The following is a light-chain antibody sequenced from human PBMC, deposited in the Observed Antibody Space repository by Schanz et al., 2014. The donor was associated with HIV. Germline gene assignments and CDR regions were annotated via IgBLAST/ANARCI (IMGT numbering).Light chain of an antibody. J-gene: IGKJ4*01. CDR3: QQYGSSPLT. CDR2: GVS. Sequence: EIVLTQSPATLSLSPGERATLSCRASQSVSSYLAWYQQKPGQAPRLLIYGVSSRATGIPDRFSGSGSGTDFTLTISRLEPEDFAVYYCQQYGSSPLTFGGGTKVEIK. CDR1: QSVSSY. V-gene: IGKV3-20*01.